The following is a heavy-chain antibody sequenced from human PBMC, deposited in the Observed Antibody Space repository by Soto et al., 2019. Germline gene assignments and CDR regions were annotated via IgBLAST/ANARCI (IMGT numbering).Heavy chain of an antibody. J-gene: IGHJ4*02. CDR2: IHPGDSDI. V-gene: IGHV5-51*01. CDR3: AKTNYDDSSSYQAFDY. CDR1: GYSFNTYW. Sequence: PGESLKISCKGSGYSFNTYWIAWVRQMPGKGLEWMGTIHPGDSDIRYNPSFQGQVTISADKSISTAYLQWSSLQASDTAMYYCAKTNYDDSSSYQAFDYWGQGALVTVSS. D-gene: IGHD3-22*01.